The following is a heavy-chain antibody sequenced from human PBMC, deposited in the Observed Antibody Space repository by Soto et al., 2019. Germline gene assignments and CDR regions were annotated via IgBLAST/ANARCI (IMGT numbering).Heavy chain of an antibody. V-gene: IGHV3-33*01. J-gene: IGHJ5*02. Sequence: GGSLSLSCAASGFTFSSYGMHWVRQAPGKGLEWVAVIWYDGSNKYYADSVKGRFTISRDNSKNTLYLQMNSLRAEDTAVYYCARDYLLLTGTHWFDPWGQGTQVTVSS. CDR1: GFTFSSYG. CDR2: IWYDGSNK. D-gene: IGHD1-20*01. CDR3: ARDYLLLTGTHWFDP.